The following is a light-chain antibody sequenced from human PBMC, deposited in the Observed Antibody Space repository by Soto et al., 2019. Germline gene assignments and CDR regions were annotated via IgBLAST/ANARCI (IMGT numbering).Light chain of an antibody. Sequence: QSALTQPPSASGSPGQSVTISCTGTSSDVGGYNYVSWYQQHPGKAPKLIVYEVNKRPSGVPNRFSGSKSGNTASLTVSGLQAEDEADYYCSSYAGYNKVVFGGGTKVTVL. J-gene: IGLJ2*01. CDR2: EVN. V-gene: IGLV2-8*01. CDR1: SSDVGGYNY. CDR3: SSYAGYNKVV.